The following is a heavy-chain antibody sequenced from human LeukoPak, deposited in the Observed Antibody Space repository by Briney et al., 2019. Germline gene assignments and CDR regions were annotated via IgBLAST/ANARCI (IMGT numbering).Heavy chain of an antibody. D-gene: IGHD4-23*01. V-gene: IGHV3-66*01. J-gene: IGHJ3*02. CDR1: GFTVSKNH. CDR3: ARDRDHGANYDAFDI. CDR2: IYSGGST. Sequence: GGSLRLSCAASGFTVSKNHMTWVRQAPGQGLEWVSAIYSGGSTYYADSVKGRFIISRDSFRNTLYLQMNSLRAGDTAVYYCARDRDHGANYDAFDIWGQGTMVTVST.